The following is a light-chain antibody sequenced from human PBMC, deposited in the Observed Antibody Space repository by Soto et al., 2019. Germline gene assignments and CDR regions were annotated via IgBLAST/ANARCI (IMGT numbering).Light chain of an antibody. V-gene: IGKV1-27*01. CDR1: QGIAPY. J-gene: IGKJ4*01. CDR2: ATS. Sequence: DVQMTQSPSSLSAFVGDRVTITCRASQGIAPYLAWFQQKPGKVPKLLIYATSTFQSGVPSRFSGSGSGTDFTLTINSLQTEDVGTYYCQKYNSAPLTFGGGTKVEIK. CDR3: QKYNSAPLT.